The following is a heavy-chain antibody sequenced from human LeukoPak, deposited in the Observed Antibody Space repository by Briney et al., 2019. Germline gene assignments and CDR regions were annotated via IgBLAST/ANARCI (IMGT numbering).Heavy chain of an antibody. J-gene: IGHJ3*02. CDR3: ARASGSPDAFDI. V-gene: IGHV4-59*12. Sequence: SETLSLTCTVSGGSISSYYWSWIRQPPGKGLEWIGYIYYSGSTNYNPSLKSRVTISVDTSKNQFSLKLSSVTAADTAVYYCARASGSPDAFDIWGQGTMVTVSS. D-gene: IGHD1-26*01. CDR2: IYYSGST. CDR1: GGSISSYY.